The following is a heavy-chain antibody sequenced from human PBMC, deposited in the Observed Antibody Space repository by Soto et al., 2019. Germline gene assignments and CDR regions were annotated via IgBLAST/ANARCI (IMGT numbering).Heavy chain of an antibody. CDR3: TSSLYSKYLYYGDPPYYYFGMDG. Sequence: EVQLVESGGGLVQPGGSLKLSCAASGFTFSGSAMHWVRQASGKGLEWSGRLRSTAKSYATAYAASVNGRFTISRDDSNNKAYLQMNSLKTDDTAVYYCTSSLYSKYLYYGDPPYYYFGMDGWCHGTTVTVSS. J-gene: IGHJ6*02. V-gene: IGHV3-73*02. CDR2: LRSTAKSYAT. D-gene: IGHD4-17*01. CDR1: GFTFSGSA.